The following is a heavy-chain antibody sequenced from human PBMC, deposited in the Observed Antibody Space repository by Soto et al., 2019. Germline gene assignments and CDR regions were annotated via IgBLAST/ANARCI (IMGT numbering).Heavy chain of an antibody. V-gene: IGHV4-30-4*01. J-gene: IGHJ1*01. Sequence: QVQLQESGPELVKPSQTLSLTCTVSGGSLSSGDYYWSWIRQPPGKGLEWIGYIEYSGSTYYNPSLKSRVTISVDTSKNQCSLKLSSVTAADTAVYYCAREVVVGGYFQPWGQGTLVTVSS. D-gene: IGHD2-15*01. CDR1: GGSLSSGDYY. CDR2: IEYSGST. CDR3: AREVVVGGYFQP.